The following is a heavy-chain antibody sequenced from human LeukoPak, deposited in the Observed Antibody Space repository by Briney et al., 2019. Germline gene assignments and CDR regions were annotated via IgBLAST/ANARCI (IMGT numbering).Heavy chain of an antibody. CDR3: ARARQGYCSSASCYSFDI. CDR1: GFTFSSYS. Sequence: GGSLRLSCAASGFTFSSYSMSWVRQAPGEGLEWVSYISSGSSTIYYADSVKGRFTISRDNAKNSLYLQMSSLRADDTAVYYCARARQGYCSSASCYSFDIWGQGTMLTVSS. V-gene: IGHV3-48*01. D-gene: IGHD2-2*01. CDR2: ISSGSSTI. J-gene: IGHJ3*02.